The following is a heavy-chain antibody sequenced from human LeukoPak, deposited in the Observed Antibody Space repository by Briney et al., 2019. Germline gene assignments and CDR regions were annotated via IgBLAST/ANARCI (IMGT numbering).Heavy chain of an antibody. V-gene: IGHV4-61*02. D-gene: IGHD3-9*01. CDR3: AREGHYDILTGYYSGTFDY. J-gene: IGHJ4*02. CDR1: GGSISSGSYY. CDR2: IYTSGST. Sequence: SETLSLTCTVSGGSISSGSYYWSWIRQPAGKGLEWIGRIYTSGSTNYNPSLKSRVTISVDMSKNQFSLKLSSVTAADTAVYYCAREGHYDILTGYYSGTFDYWGQGTLVTVSS.